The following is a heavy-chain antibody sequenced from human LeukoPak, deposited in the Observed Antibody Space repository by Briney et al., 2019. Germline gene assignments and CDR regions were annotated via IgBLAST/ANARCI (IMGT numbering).Heavy chain of an antibody. CDR3: ARERRNTEEGIDP. J-gene: IGHJ5*02. D-gene: IGHD5-18*01. V-gene: IGHV4-31*03. Sequence: SQTLSHTCTVSGGSISSDGYFWSWVRQRPGKGMEWLGYIYYSGSAYYNPSLKSRLTISIDTSNSQFSLRMTSMTAADSAVYYCARERRNTEEGIDPWGQGTLVTVSS. CDR1: GGSISSDGYF. CDR2: IYYSGSA.